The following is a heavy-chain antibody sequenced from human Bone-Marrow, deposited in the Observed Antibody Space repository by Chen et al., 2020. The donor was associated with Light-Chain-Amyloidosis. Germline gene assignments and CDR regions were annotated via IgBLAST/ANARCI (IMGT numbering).Heavy chain of an antibody. Sequence: EVQLEQSGPEVKKPGESLKISCKGSGYTFPNYWIGWVRQMPGKGLEWMGVIYPDDSDARYSPSFEGQVTISADKSIATAYLQWRSLKASDTDMYYCARRREGYNFDYWGQGTLVTVSS. D-gene: IGHD5-12*01. CDR2: IYPDDSDA. CDR1: GYTFPNYW. J-gene: IGHJ4*02. CDR3: ARRREGYNFDY. V-gene: IGHV5-51*01.